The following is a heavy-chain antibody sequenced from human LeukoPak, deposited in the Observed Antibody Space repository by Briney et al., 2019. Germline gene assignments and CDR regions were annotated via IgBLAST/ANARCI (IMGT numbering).Heavy chain of an antibody. CDR2: MNPNSGST. J-gene: IGHJ4*02. D-gene: IGHD3-22*01. V-gene: IGHV1-8*01. CDR3: ARGVDSSGYPFDY. CDR1: EYTFTSYD. Sequence: ASVKVSCKASEYTFTSYDINWVRQATGQGLEWMGWMNPNSGSTSYAQKFQGRVTMTRDTSTSTVYMELSSLRSEDTAVYYCARGVDSSGYPFDYWGQGTLVTVSS.